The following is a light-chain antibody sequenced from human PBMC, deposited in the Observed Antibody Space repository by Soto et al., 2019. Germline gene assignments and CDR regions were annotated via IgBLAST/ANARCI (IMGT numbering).Light chain of an antibody. J-gene: IGLJ1*01. CDR3: LLSYNGPYV. V-gene: IGLV7-46*01. CDR1: TGAVTNGHY. Sequence: QAVVTQEPSLTVPPGGTVTLTCGSSTGAVTNGHYPYWFQQKPGQAPRTLIYDTTKTHSWTPARFSGALLGGKAALTLSGAQPEDEAEYYCLLSYNGPYVFGTGTKVTV. CDR2: DTT.